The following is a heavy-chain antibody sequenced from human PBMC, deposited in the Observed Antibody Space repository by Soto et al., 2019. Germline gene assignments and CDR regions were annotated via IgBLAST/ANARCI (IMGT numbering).Heavy chain of an antibody. CDR2: IGGSGSGA. V-gene: IGHV3-23*01. CDR3: TKLRGGTCYSGIDY. Sequence: EVQLLESGGGLVQPGGSLRLSCAASGFTFNNYAMTWVRQAPGEGLEWVSGIGGSGSGAYYADSVKGRFTISRDNSKNTLDLQMNSRRAEDTAVYYWTKLRGGTCYSGIDYWGQGTLVTVSS. D-gene: IGHD2-15*01. J-gene: IGHJ4*02. CDR1: GFTFNNYA.